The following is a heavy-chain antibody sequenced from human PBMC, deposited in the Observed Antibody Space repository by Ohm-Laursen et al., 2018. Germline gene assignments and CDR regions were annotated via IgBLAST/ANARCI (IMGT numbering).Heavy chain of an antibody. J-gene: IGHJ4*02. Sequence: SLRLSCAAPGFTFSNYGFHWVRQAPGKGLEWVAVIWYDGNRKYYAESVKGRFAVSRDDSKNTVYLQMNSLRAEDTAVYYCARDDDTSSHYSRFDYWGQGTLVTVSS. V-gene: IGHV3-33*01. D-gene: IGHD3-22*01. CDR2: IWYDGNRK. CDR3: ARDDDTSSHYSRFDY. CDR1: GFTFSNYG.